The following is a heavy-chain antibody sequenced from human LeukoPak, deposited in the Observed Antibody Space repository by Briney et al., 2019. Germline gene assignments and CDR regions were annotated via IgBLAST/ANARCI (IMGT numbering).Heavy chain of an antibody. Sequence: SQTLSLTCTVSGGSISSGGYYWSWIRQHPGKGLEWIGYIYYSGTTYYNPSLKSRVSISLDTSKNQFSLNLSSVTAADTAVYYCARSGTVTTWNYWGQGTLVTVSA. CDR1: GGSISSGGYY. J-gene: IGHJ4*02. CDR2: IYYSGTT. V-gene: IGHV4-31*03. D-gene: IGHD4-17*01. CDR3: ARSGTVTTWNY.